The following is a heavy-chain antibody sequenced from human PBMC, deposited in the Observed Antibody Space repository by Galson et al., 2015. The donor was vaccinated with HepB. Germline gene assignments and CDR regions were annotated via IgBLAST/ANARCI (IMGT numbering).Heavy chain of an antibody. CDR1: GFTFSSYA. Sequence: SLRLSCAASGFTFSSYAMHWVRQAPGKGLEWVAVISYDGTNKYYADSVKGRFTISRDNSKNTLYLQMNSLRAEDRALYYCARQTYTIFGVVNPPDVWGQGTTVTVSS. J-gene: IGHJ6*02. D-gene: IGHD3-3*01. CDR2: ISYDGTNK. CDR3: ARQTYTIFGVVNPPDV. V-gene: IGHV3-30-3*01.